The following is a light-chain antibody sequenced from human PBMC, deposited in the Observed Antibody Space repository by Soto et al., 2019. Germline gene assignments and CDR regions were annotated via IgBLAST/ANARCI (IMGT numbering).Light chain of an antibody. CDR1: QSVSSSN. V-gene: IGKV3-20*01. CDR2: GAS. Sequence: EIVLTQSPGTLSLSPGERATLSCRASQSVSSSNLAWYQQKPGQAPRILIYGASSRATCIPDRFSGSESGTDFTITISRLEPEDFAMYFCEQYGSSPLTFGGGTKVEIK. CDR3: EQYGSSPLT. J-gene: IGKJ4*01.